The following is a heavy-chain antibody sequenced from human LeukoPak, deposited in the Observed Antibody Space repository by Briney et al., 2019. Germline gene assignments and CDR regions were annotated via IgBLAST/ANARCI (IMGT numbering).Heavy chain of an antibody. Sequence: SETLSLTCSVSGGSISSYYWSWIRQPPGKGLEWIGYIYYSGSTNYNPSLKSRVTISVDTSKNQFSLKLSSVTAADTAVYYCARDVPMYSGSHLYYYMDVWGKGTTVTVSS. CDR2: IYYSGST. CDR1: GGSISSYY. V-gene: IGHV4-59*01. CDR3: ARDVPMYSGSHLYYYMDV. J-gene: IGHJ6*03. D-gene: IGHD1-26*01.